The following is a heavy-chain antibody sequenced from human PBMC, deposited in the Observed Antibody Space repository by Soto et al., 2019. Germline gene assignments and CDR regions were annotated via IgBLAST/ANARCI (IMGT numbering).Heavy chain of an antibody. J-gene: IGHJ4*02. Sequence: GGSLRLSCAASGFTFSTYGMHWVRQAPGKGLEWVAAMSYDGTKQYYVDSVKGRFTISRDISRNTLFLQLNSLRDEDTAVYYCAKEYGSTWIDHWGQGTPVTVSS. CDR1: GFTFSTYG. CDR2: MSYDGTKQ. D-gene: IGHD6-13*01. V-gene: IGHV3-30*18. CDR3: AKEYGSTWIDH.